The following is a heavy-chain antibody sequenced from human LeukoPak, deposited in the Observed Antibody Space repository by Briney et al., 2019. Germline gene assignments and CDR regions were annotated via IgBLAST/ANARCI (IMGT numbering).Heavy chain of an antibody. CDR1: GFTFSSYA. CDR3: AKDLKGYYGSGSYPH. D-gene: IGHD3-10*01. CDR2: ISGSGGST. Sequence: GGSLRFSCAASGFTFSSYAMSWVRQAPGKGLEWVSAISGSGGSTFYTDSVKGRFTISRDNSKNTLYLQMNSLRAEDTAVYYCAKDLKGYYGSGSYPHWGQGTLVTVSS. V-gene: IGHV3-23*01. J-gene: IGHJ4*02.